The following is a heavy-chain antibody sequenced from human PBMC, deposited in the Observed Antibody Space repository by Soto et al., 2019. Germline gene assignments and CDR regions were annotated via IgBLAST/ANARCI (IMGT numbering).Heavy chain of an antibody. Sequence: ASVKVSCKASGYTFTSYDINWVRQATGQGLEWMGWMNPNSGNTGYAQKFQGRVTMTRNTSISTAYMELSSPRSEDTAVYYCARGPVLYSSHPYDYIWGSYRFSAFDIWGQGTMVTVSS. J-gene: IGHJ3*02. CDR1: GYTFTSYD. V-gene: IGHV1-8*01. CDR2: MNPNSGNT. CDR3: ARGPVLYSSHPYDYIWGSYRFSAFDI. D-gene: IGHD3-16*02.